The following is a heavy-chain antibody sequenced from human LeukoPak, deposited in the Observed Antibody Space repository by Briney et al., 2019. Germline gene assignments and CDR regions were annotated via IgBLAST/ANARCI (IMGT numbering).Heavy chain of an antibody. CDR1: GGSMRSFY. V-gene: IGHV4-59*01. CDR2: ISYSGST. D-gene: IGHD2-15*01. J-gene: IGHJ5*02. Sequence: SETLSLTCTVSGGSMRSFYWSWIRQPPGKGLEWIGYISYSGSTNYNPSLKSRVTISGDTSKYQFSLKLRSVTAADTAVFYCARGGSGYDWFDPWGQGTLVTVSS. CDR3: ARGGSGYDWFDP.